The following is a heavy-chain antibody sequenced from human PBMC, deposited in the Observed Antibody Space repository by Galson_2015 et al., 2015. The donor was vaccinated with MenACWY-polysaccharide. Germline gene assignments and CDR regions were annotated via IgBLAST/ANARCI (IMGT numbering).Heavy chain of an antibody. CDR3: AKTRGGDTASDS. Sequence: WVSSINTYSSVIYYADSVKGRFTISRDNSKNTLDLQMNSLRAEDTAVYYCAKTRGGDTASDSWGQGTLVTVSS. J-gene: IGHJ4*02. V-gene: IGHV3-48*01. D-gene: IGHD5-18*01. CDR2: INTYSSVI.